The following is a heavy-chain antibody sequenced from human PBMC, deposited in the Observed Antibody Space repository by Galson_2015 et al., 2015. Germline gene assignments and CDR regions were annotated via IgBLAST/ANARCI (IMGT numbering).Heavy chain of an antibody. J-gene: IGHJ6*03. V-gene: IGHV1-69*06. CDR3: AGGQLYCSGGSCYSRGYYYYMDV. Sequence: SVKVSCKASGYTFTSYYMHWVRQAPGQGLEWMGGIIPIFGTANYAQKFQGRVTITADKSTSTAYMELSSLRSEDTAVYYCAGGQLYCSGGSCYSRGYYYYMDVWGKGTTVTVSS. D-gene: IGHD2-15*01. CDR2: IIPIFGTA. CDR1: GYTFTSYY.